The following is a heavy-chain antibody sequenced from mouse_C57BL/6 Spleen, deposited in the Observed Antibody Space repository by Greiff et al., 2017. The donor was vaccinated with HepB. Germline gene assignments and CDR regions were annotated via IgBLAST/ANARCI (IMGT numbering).Heavy chain of an antibody. D-gene: IGHD2-2*01. Sequence: QVQLKQPGAELVKPGASVKVSCKASGYTFTSYWMHWVKQRPGQGLEWIGRIHPSDSDTNYNQKFKGKATLTVDKSSSTAYMQLSSLTSEDSAVYYCAIGTTMVTTNAYWGQGTLVTVSA. J-gene: IGHJ3*01. CDR1: GYTFTSYW. CDR2: IHPSDSDT. CDR3: AIGTTMVTTNAY. V-gene: IGHV1-74*01.